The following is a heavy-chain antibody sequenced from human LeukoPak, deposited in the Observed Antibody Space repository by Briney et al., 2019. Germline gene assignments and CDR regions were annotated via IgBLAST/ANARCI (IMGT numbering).Heavy chain of an antibody. CDR3: ACRDLTSTWSFP. V-gene: IGHV5-51*01. Sequence: GAALKISCPGGGYSFTNYLNCGGRQMPGEGVGWGGVIYPGDSRIRYNPSFQGQVTISVDKSISTAYLQWVSLRAADSAMYYCACRDLTSTWSFPWGQGPLVTVSS. J-gene: IGHJ5*02. D-gene: IGHD6-13*01. CDR1: GYSFTNYL. CDR2: IYPGDSRI.